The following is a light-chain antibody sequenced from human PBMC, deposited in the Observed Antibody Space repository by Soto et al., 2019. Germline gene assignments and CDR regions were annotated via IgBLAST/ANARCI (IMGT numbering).Light chain of an antibody. Sequence: EIVMTQSPATLSVFPGERVTLSCRASQSISSNLAWYQQKPGQAPRLLIYTASTRATDIPDRFSGSGSGTEFTLTISSLQSEDFAVYFCQQYDSWPPTFGGGTKVEIK. J-gene: IGKJ4*01. CDR2: TAS. CDR1: QSISSN. V-gene: IGKV3-15*01. CDR3: QQYDSWPPT.